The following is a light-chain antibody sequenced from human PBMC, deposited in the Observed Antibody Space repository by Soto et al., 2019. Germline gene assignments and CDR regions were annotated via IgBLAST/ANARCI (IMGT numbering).Light chain of an antibody. CDR1: QSVTANF. CDR3: QQYATSPWT. V-gene: IGKV3-20*01. CDR2: SAS. Sequence: EIVLTQSPGTLSLSPGERATLSCRASQSVTANFLAWYHQKPGQAPRLLIHSASIRATGIPDRFSGSGSGTGFTLTISRLEPEDFAVYYCQQYATSPWTFDQGTKVEI. J-gene: IGKJ1*01.